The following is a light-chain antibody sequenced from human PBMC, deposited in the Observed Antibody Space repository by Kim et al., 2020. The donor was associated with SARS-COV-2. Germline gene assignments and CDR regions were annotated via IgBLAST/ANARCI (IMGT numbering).Light chain of an antibody. Sequence: EVVMTQSPATLSVSPGERATLSCWASQSVSINLAWYQQKPGQAPRFLIYDASTRATGVPARFSGSGSGTEFTLTISSLQSEDFAVYYCQQYDVWPPITFGQGTRLEIK. CDR3: QQYDVWPPIT. CDR2: DAS. CDR1: QSVSIN. J-gene: IGKJ5*01. V-gene: IGKV3-15*01.